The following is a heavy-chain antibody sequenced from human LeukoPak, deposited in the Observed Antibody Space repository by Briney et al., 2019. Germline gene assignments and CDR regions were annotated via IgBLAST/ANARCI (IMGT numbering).Heavy chain of an antibody. CDR2: FSYSGT. J-gene: IGHJ4*02. D-gene: IGHD1-26*01. V-gene: IGHV4-39*01. CDR1: GGSISISNYY. CDR3: ARRTSNPVGAIDY. Sequence: SETLSLTCTVSGGSISISNYYWGWIRQPPGRGLEWIVSFSYSGTYYKPSLKSRLTISVDTSKNHFSLNLRSVTAADTAVYYCARRTSNPVGAIDYWGQGTLVTVSS.